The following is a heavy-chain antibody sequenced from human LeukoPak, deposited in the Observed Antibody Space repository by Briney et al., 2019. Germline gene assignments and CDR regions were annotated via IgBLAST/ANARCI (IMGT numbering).Heavy chain of an antibody. CDR3: ARGPLYESSGFPPPADYYYMDV. CDR2: IIPIFGTA. CDR1: GGTFSSYA. D-gene: IGHD3-22*01. J-gene: IGHJ6*03. Sequence: EASVKVSCKASGGTFSSYAISWVRQAPGQGLEWMGGIIPIFGTANYAQKFQGRVTITADESTSTAYMELSSLRSEDTAVYYCARGPLYESSGFPPPADYYYMDVWGKGTTVTISS. V-gene: IGHV1-69*13.